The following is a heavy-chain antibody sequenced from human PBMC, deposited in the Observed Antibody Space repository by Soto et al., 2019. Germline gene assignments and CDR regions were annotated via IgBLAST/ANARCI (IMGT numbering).Heavy chain of an antibody. J-gene: IGHJ1*01. D-gene: IGHD2-2*01. V-gene: IGHV3-23*01. CDR1: GFTFSSYA. CDR2: ISGSGGST. CDR3: AKEPQGPYCSSTSCWSEGFKH. Sequence: QPGGSLRLSCAASGFTFSSYAMSWVRQAPGKGLEWVSAISGSGGSTYYADSVKGRFTISRDNSKNTLYLQMNSLRAEDTAVYYCAKEPQGPYCSSTSCWSEGFKHWGQGTLVTVSS.